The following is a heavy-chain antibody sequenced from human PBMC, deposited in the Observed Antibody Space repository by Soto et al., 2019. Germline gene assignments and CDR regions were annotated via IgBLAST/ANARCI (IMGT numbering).Heavy chain of an antibody. Sequence: GESLKISCKGSGYSFTSYWISWVRQMPGKGLEWMGRIDPSDSYTNYSPSFQGHVTISADKSISTAYLQWSSLKASDTAMYYCARHRYYDSSGYYPDFQHWGQGTLVTVSS. CDR3: ARHRYYDSSGYYPDFQH. CDR1: GYSFTSYW. J-gene: IGHJ1*01. V-gene: IGHV5-10-1*01. D-gene: IGHD3-22*01. CDR2: IDPSDSYT.